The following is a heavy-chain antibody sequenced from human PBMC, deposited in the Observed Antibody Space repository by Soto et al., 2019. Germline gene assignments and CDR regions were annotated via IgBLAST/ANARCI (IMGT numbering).Heavy chain of an antibody. D-gene: IGHD3-16*02. Sequence: SETLSLTCTVSGGSISSGDYYWSWIRQPPGKGLEWIGYIYYSGSTYYNPSLKSRVTISVDTSKNQFSLKLSSVTAADTAVYYCAANYDYVWGSYRPQFDYWGQGTLVTVSS. CDR1: GGSISSGDYY. CDR3: AANYDYVWGSYRPQFDY. CDR2: IYYSGST. J-gene: IGHJ4*02. V-gene: IGHV4-30-4*01.